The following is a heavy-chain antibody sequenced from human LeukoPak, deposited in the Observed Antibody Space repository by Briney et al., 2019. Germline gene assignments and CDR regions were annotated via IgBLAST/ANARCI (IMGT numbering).Heavy chain of an antibody. CDR3: ARMLLTGSYSSHDY. D-gene: IGHD1-26*01. CDR2: IDWDDDK. J-gene: IGHJ4*02. Sequence: SGPTLVNPTQTLTLTCTFSGFSLSTSGMCVSWIRQPPGNALEWLARIDWDDDKYYSTSLKTRLTISKDTSKNQVVLTMTNMDPVDTATYYCARMLLTGSYSSHDYWGQGTPVTVSS. V-gene: IGHV2-70*11. CDR1: GFSLSTSGMC.